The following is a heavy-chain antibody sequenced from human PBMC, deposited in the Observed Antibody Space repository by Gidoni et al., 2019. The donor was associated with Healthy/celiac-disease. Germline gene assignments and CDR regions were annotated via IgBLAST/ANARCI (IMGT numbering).Heavy chain of an antibody. V-gene: IGHV3-30*18. CDR2: ISYDGSNK. CDR3: AKEGSEGATDY. J-gene: IGHJ4*02. CDR1: GFTFSRYG. Sequence: QVQLVESGGGVVQPGRSLRLSCAASGFTFSRYGMHWVRQAPGKGLEWVAVISYDGSNKYYADSVKGRFTISRDNSKNTLYLQMNSLRAEDTAVYYCAKEGSEGATDYWGQGTLVTVSS. D-gene: IGHD1-26*01.